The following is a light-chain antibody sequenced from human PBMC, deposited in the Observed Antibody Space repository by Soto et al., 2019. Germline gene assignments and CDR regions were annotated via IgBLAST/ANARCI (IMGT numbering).Light chain of an antibody. J-gene: IGLJ2*01. Sequence: NFMLTQPHSVSESLGKTLSISCTRSSGSIANNYVQWYQQRPGSAPTTVIYENNQRLSGVPDLCSCSTDGASNSASLTISGLQTDDDADYYCQSYDSDFVVFGGGTKVTVL. CDR2: ENN. CDR3: QSYDSDFVV. V-gene: IGLV6-57*04. CDR1: SGSIANNY.